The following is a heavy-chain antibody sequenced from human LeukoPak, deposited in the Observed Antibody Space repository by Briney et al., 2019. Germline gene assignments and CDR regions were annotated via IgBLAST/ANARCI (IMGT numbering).Heavy chain of an antibody. J-gene: IGHJ4*02. V-gene: IGHV4-34*01. CDR3: ARGSYCGGDCYPRPFDY. D-gene: IGHD2-21*02. CDR2: INHSGST. Sequence: SETLSLTCAVYGGSFSGYYWSWIRQPPGKGLEWIGEINHSGSTNYNPSLKSRVTISVDTSKNQFSLKLSSATAADTAVYYCARGSYCGGDCYPRPFDYWGQGTLVTVSS. CDR1: GGSFSGYY.